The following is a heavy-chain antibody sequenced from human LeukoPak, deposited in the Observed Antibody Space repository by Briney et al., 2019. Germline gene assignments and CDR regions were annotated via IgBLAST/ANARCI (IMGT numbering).Heavy chain of an antibody. Sequence: GASVKVSCKASGYTFTSYDINWVRQAPGQGLEWMGWMNLSSGNTGYAEKFQGRVTMTRSSSINTAYMELSSLRSEDTAVYYCARVAKVPATGNWFDPWGQGTQVTVSS. CDR3: ARVAKVPATGNWFDP. V-gene: IGHV1-8*01. D-gene: IGHD2-2*01. J-gene: IGHJ5*02. CDR1: GYTFTSYD. CDR2: MNLSSGNT.